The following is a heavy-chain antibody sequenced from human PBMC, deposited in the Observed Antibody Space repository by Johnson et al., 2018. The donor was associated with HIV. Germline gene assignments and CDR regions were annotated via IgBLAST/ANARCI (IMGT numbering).Heavy chain of an antibody. Sequence: QMQLVESGGGVVQPGRSLRLSCAASGFTFSSYAMNWVRQAPGKGLEWVAVLSYDGSNTYYADSVKGRFTISRDNSKNTLYLQMNSLRVEDTAVYYCARHKGQQYDTFDIWGQGTMVTVSS. J-gene: IGHJ3*02. CDR3: ARHKGQQYDTFDI. V-gene: IGHV3-30-3*01. D-gene: IGHD6-13*01. CDR1: GFTFSSYA. CDR2: LSYDGSNT.